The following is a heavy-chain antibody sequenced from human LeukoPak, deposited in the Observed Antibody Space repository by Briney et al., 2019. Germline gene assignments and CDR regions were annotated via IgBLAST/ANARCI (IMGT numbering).Heavy chain of an antibody. Sequence: SVKVSCKASGGTFSSYAFSWVRQAPGQGLEWMGRIIPILGIANYAQKFQGRVTITADKSTSTAYMELSSLRSEDTAVYYCARVTTVGDYWGQGTLVTVSS. CDR2: IIPILGIA. J-gene: IGHJ4*02. D-gene: IGHD4-23*01. CDR3: ARVTTVGDY. CDR1: GGTFSSYA. V-gene: IGHV1-69*04.